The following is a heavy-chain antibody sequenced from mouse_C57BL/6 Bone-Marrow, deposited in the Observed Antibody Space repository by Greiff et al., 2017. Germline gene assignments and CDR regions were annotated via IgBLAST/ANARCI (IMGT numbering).Heavy chain of an antibody. D-gene: IGHD2-5*01. Sequence: VQLQESGAELVRPGTSVKMSCKASGYTFTNYWIGWAKQRPGHGLEWIGDIYPGGGYTNYNEKFKGKATLTADKSSSTAYMQFSSLTSEDSAIYYCARSDYSNYYYAIDYWGQGTSVTVSS. V-gene: IGHV1-63*01. CDR1: GYTFTNYW. CDR3: ARSDYSNYYYAIDY. J-gene: IGHJ4*01. CDR2: IYPGGGYT.